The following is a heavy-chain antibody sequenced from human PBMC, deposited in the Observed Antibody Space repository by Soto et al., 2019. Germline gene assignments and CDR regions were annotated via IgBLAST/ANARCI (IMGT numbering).Heavy chain of an antibody. D-gene: IGHD5-18*01. V-gene: IGHV1-69*08. J-gene: IGHJ5*02. CDR2: ILPFLGRT. CDR3: ARDVTAMEALYHYDT. CDR1: GGTLNTYT. Sequence: QLQLVQSGAAVKKPGSSVKVSCKASGGTLNTYTISWVRQAPGQGLEWMGSILPFLGRTNYAKKFQGRVTITADQSTSTMELSGLRSEDMALYFCARDVTAMEALYHYDTWGQGTLVTVSS.